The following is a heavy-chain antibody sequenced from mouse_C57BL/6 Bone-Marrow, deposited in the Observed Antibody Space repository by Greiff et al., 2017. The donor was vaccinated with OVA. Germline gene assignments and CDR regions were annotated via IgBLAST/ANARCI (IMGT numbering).Heavy chain of an antibody. V-gene: IGHV14-4*01. J-gene: IGHJ2*01. Sequence: VQLQQSGAELVRPGASVKLSCTASGFNIKDDYMHLVKQRPEQGLEWIGWIDPENGDTEYASKFQGKATITADTSSNTAYLQLSSLTSEDTAVYYCTTFYYGSSLYYFDYWGQGTTLTVSS. CDR1: GFNIKDDY. CDR3: TTFYYGSSLYYFDY. CDR2: IDPENGDT. D-gene: IGHD1-1*01.